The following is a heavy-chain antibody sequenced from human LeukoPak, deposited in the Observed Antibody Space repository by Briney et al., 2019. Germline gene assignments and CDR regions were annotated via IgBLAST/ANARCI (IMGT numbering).Heavy chain of an antibody. D-gene: IGHD3-16*01. V-gene: IGHV3-30*18. J-gene: IGHJ4*02. CDR2: ICDGGSNT. CDR3: AKGTWGEIDY. Sequence: GGSLRLSCAASGFTFSSYAMHWVRQAPGKGLEWVSVICDGGSNTYYADSVKGRFTISRDNSKNTLYLQMNSLRAEDTAVYYCAKGTWGEIDYWGQGTLVTVSS. CDR1: GFTFSSYA.